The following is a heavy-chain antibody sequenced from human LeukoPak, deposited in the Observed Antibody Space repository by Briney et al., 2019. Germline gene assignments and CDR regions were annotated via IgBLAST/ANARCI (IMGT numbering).Heavy chain of an antibody. V-gene: IGHV4-4*07. CDR2: IYTSGST. D-gene: IGHD3-22*01. Sequence: SETLSLTCTVSGGSISSYYWSWIRQPAGKGLEWIGRIYTSGSTNYNPSLKSRVTMSVDTSKNQFSLKLSSVTAADTAVYYCARVHYYDSSGVSGREYFDYWGQGTLVTVSS. CDR3: ARVHYYDSSGVSGREYFDY. J-gene: IGHJ4*02. CDR1: GGSISSYY.